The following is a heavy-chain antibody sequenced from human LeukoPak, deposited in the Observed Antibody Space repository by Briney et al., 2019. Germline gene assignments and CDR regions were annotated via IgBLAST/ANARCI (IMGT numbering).Heavy chain of an antibody. Sequence: PSETLSLTCTVSGGSISSYYWSWIRQPPGEGLECIGYIHYSGSTNYNPSLKSRVTIPVDTSNNQFSLKLSSVTAADTAVYYCARVLVAGNTGYYMDVWGKGITVTVSS. CDR3: ARVLVAGNTGYYMDV. D-gene: IGHD6-19*01. J-gene: IGHJ6*03. CDR2: IHYSGST. CDR1: GGSISSYY. V-gene: IGHV4-59*01.